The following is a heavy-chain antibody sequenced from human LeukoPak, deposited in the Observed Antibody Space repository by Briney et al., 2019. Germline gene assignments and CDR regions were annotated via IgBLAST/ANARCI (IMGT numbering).Heavy chain of an antibody. J-gene: IGHJ4*02. CDR3: ARDNLGYCSGGGCYHFDC. CDR1: EFSFSSYG. D-gene: IGHD2-15*01. CDR2: ISHDGSNE. V-gene: IGHV3-30*03. Sequence: PGRSLRLSCAASEFSFSSYGMHWVRQAPGKGLEWVAVISHDGSNEYYADSVKGRFTISRDNSKNTLYLQMNSLRADDTAVYYCARDNLGYCSGGGCYHFDCWGQGTLVTVSS.